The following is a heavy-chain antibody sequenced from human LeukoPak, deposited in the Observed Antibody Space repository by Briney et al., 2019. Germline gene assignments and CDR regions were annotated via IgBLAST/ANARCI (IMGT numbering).Heavy chain of an antibody. CDR2: ISWDGGIT. J-gene: IGHJ4*02. CDR1: GFTFHHYS. Sequence: GGSLRLSCAASGFTFHHYSMHWVRQPPGKGLEWVSLISWDGGITYYADSVRGRFTISRDNSKNSLSLEMNSLRTEDTALYYCAKVSNTGGYSFGSWGQGTLATVTS. CDR3: AKVSNTGGYSFGS. V-gene: IGHV3-43*01. D-gene: IGHD5-12*01.